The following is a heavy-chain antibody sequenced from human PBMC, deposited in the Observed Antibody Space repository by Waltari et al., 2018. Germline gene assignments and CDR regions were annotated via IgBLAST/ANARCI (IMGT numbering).Heavy chain of an antibody. CDR1: GGSISSHY. J-gene: IGHJ4*02. CDR3: ARGLGHMVRGVALDY. Sequence: QEQLQESGPGLVKPSETLSLTCTVSGGSISSHYWSWIRQPPGKGLEWIGYIYYSGSTNYNPSLKSRVTISVDTSKNQFSLKLSSVTAADTAVYYCARGLGHMVRGVALDYWGQGTLVTVSS. D-gene: IGHD3-10*01. V-gene: IGHV4-59*11. CDR2: IYYSGST.